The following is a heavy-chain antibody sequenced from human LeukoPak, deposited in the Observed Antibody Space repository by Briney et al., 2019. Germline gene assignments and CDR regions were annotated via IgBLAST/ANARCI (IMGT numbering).Heavy chain of an antibody. CDR2: IYTSGST. CDR1: GGSISSGSYY. J-gene: IGHJ5*02. D-gene: IGHD6-13*01. V-gene: IGHV4-61*02. Sequence: SQTLSLTCIVSGGSISSGSYYWSWIRQPAGKGLEWIGRIYTSGSTNYNPSLKSRVTISIDTSKNQFSLKLSSVTAADTAVYFCARARGMAAAGNWFDPWGQGTLVTVSS. CDR3: ARARGMAAAGNWFDP.